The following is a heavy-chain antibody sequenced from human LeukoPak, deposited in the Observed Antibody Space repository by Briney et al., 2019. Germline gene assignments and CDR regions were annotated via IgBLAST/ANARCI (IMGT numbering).Heavy chain of an antibody. Sequence: SETLSLTCTVSGGSISSGGYYWSWIRQHPGKGLERIGYIYYSGSTYYNPSLKSRVTISVDTSKNQFSLKLSSVTAADTAVYYCARDWGYSSSSSVGYYYYGMDVWGQGTTVTVSS. CDR1: GGSISSGGYY. D-gene: IGHD6-6*01. CDR2: IYYSGST. J-gene: IGHJ6*02. V-gene: IGHV4-31*03. CDR3: ARDWGYSSSSSVGYYYYGMDV.